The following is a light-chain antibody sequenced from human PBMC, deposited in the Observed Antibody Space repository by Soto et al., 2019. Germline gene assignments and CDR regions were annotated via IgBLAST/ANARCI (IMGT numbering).Light chain of an antibody. Sequence: DIQMPQSPSTLSSSVGDRVTITCRASQSISSWLAWYQQKPGKAPKLLIYEASTLKSGVPTRFSGSGSGTEFALTISSLQPDDFATYYCQHYNSYSEAFGQGTKV. CDR3: QHYNSYSEA. CDR2: EAS. J-gene: IGKJ1*01. CDR1: QSISSW. V-gene: IGKV1-5*03.